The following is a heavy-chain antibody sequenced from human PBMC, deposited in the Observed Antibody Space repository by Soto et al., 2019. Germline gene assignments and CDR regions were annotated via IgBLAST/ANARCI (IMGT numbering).Heavy chain of an antibody. D-gene: IGHD3-22*01. CDR3: AHSYYYDSSGYGNWFDP. Sequence: QITLKESGPTLVKPTQTLTLTCTFSGFSLSTSGVGVGWIRQPPGKALEWLALIYWDDDKRYSPSLKSRLTIPKDTSTNQVVLTMTNMDPVDTATYYCAHSYYYDSSGYGNWFDPWGQGTLVTVSS. J-gene: IGHJ5*02. CDR2: IYWDDDK. CDR1: GFSLSTSGVG. V-gene: IGHV2-5*02.